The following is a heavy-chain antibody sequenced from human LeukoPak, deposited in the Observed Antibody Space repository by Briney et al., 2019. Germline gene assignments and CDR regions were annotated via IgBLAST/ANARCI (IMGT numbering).Heavy chain of an antibody. CDR1: GFTVSSNY. V-gene: IGHV3-66*01. D-gene: IGHD4-17*01. CDR2: IYSGGST. J-gene: IGHJ6*02. Sequence: PGGSLRLSCAASGFTVSSNYMSWVRQAPGKGLEWDSVIYSGGSTYYADSVKGRFTISRDNSKNTLYLQMNSLRAEDTAVYYCARGAGGDYDDYYYYGMDVWGQGTTVTVSS. CDR3: ARGAGGDYDDYYYYGMDV.